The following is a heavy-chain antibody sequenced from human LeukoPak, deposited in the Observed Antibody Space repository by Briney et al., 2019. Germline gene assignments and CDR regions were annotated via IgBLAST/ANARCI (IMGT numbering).Heavy chain of an antibody. CDR2: ISYDESNK. CDR3: ARPYYYDSSGYYPPDAFDV. D-gene: IGHD3-22*01. Sequence: GGSLRLSCAASGFTFSSYAMHWVRQAPGKGLEWVAVISYDESNKYYADSVKGRFTISRDNSKNTLYLQMNSLRAEDTAVYYCARPYYYDSSGYYPPDAFDVWGQGTMVTVSS. J-gene: IGHJ3*01. V-gene: IGHV3-30-3*01. CDR1: GFTFSSYA.